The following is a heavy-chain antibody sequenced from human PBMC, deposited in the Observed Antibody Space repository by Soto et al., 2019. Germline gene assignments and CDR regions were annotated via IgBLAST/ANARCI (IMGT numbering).Heavy chain of an antibody. CDR3: ARETSIGEGYFDY. Sequence: QVQLVQSGAEVKKPGSSVKVSCKASGGTFSSYTISWVRQAPGPGLEWMGRIIPILGIGNYAPKFQGRVTITADKSTSTAYMELSSLRSEDTAVYYCARETSIGEGYFDYWGQGTLVTVSS. D-gene: IGHD2-8*01. CDR2: IIPILGIG. J-gene: IGHJ4*02. CDR1: GGTFSSYT. V-gene: IGHV1-69*08.